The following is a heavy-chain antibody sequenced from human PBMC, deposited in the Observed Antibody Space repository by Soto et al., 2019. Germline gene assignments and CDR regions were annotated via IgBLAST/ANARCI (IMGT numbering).Heavy chain of an antibody. CDR1: GFTFSSYS. J-gene: IGHJ6*02. CDR3: ASSQLRPTIYYYYGMDV. D-gene: IGHD1-7*01. Sequence: GGSLRLSCAASGFTFSSYSMNWVRQAPGKGLEWVSSISSSSSYIYYADSVKGRFTISRDNAKNSLYLQMNSLRAEDTAVYYCASSQLRPTIYYYYGMDVWGQGTTVTVSS. CDR2: ISSSSSYI. V-gene: IGHV3-21*01.